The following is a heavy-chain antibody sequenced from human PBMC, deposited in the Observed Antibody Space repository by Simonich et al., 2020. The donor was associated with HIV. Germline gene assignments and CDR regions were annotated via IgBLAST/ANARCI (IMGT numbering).Heavy chain of an antibody. V-gene: IGHV3-23*01. CDR1: GFTFSSYA. D-gene: IGHD2-8*01. J-gene: IGHJ4*02. Sequence: RLSCAASGFTFSSYAMSWFRQAPGKGLEWVSGISGSGGRTYYTDSVKGRFTISRDNSKNTLYLQMNSLRADDTAVYYCAKNLMVYAPFDYWGQGTLVTVSS. CDR2: ISGSGGRT. CDR3: AKNLMVYAPFDY.